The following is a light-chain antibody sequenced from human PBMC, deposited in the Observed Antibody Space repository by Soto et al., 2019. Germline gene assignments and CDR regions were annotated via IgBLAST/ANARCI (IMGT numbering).Light chain of an antibody. J-gene: IGLJ1*01. CDR2: EVT. CDR3: GSYTGSSTLYV. CDR1: VSDVGGYNY. V-gene: IGLV2-14*01. Sequence: QSVLTQPASVSGSPGQSITISCTGTVSDVGGYNYVSWYQQHPGKAPKLMIYEVTNRPSGISNRFSGSKSGNTASLTISGLQADDEADYYCGSYTGSSTLYVFGTGTKVTVL.